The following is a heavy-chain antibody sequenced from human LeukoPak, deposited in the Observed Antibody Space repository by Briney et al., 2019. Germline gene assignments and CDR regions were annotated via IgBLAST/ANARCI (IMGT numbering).Heavy chain of an antibody. CDR2: ISAYNGNT. CDR1: GYTFTSYG. V-gene: IGHV1-18*01. CDR3: ARVKRGYSYGYVAFGI. D-gene: IGHD5-18*01. J-gene: IGHJ3*02. Sequence: ASVKVSCKASGYTFTSYGISWVRQAPGQGLEWMGWISAYNGNTNYAQKLQGRVTMTTDTSTSTAYMELSSLRSEDTAVYYCARVKRGYSYGYVAFGIWGQGTMVTVSS.